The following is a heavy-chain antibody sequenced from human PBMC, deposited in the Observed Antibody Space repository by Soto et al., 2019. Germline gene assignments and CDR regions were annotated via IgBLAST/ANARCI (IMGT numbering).Heavy chain of an antibody. D-gene: IGHD3-3*01. CDR3: ARVDYDFWSGDAFDI. J-gene: IGHJ3*02. CDR2: ISAYNGNT. CDR1: GYTFTSYG. Sequence: ASVKVSCKASGYTFTSYGISWVRQAPGQGLEWMGWISAYNGNTNYAQKLQGRVTMTTDTSTSTAYMELRSLRSDDTAVYYCARVDYDFWSGDAFDIWGQGTMVTVSS. V-gene: IGHV1-18*01.